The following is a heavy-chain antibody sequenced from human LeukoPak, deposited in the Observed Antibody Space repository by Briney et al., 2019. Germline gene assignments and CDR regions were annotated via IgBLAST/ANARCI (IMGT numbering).Heavy chain of an antibody. Sequence: PGGSLTLSCAASGFTFSTYWMHWVRQAPGKGLEWIGEINDYTGDTNYNPSLNSRVSISLEKSKNQFSLELRSVTAADTAVYYCARGRIAKIVVVHSFSYGMDVWGQGTTVTVSS. CDR1: GFTFSTYW. V-gene: IGHV4-34*01. CDR2: INDYTGDT. J-gene: IGHJ6*02. CDR3: ARGRIAKIVVVHSFSYGMDV. D-gene: IGHD3-22*01.